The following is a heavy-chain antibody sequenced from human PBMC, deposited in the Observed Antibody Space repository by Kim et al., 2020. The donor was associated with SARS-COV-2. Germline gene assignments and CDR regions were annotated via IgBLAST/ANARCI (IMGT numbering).Heavy chain of an antibody. CDR3: ARDFSLVVRGKPANNWFDP. CDR1: GGSISSSSYY. Sequence: SETLSLTCTVSGGSISSSSYYWGWIRQPPGKGLEWIGSIYYSGSTYYNQSLKSRVTISVDTSKNQFSLKLSSVTAADTAVYYCARDFSLVVRGKPANNWFDPWGQGTLVTVSS. J-gene: IGHJ5*02. CDR2: IYYSGST. V-gene: IGHV4-39*07. D-gene: IGHD3-10*01.